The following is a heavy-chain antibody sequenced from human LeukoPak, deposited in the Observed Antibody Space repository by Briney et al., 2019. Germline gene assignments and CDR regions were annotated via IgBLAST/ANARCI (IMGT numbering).Heavy chain of an antibody. Sequence: PGGSLRLSCAASGFTFSSYAMSWVRQAPGKGLEWVSAISGSGGSTYYADSVKGWFTISRDNSKNTLYLQMNSLRAEDTAVYYCAKGGDILTGYYNYYYYYYMDVWGKGTTVTVSS. V-gene: IGHV3-23*01. J-gene: IGHJ6*03. D-gene: IGHD3-9*01. CDR2: ISGSGGST. CDR1: GFTFSSYA. CDR3: AKGGDILTGYYNYYYYYYMDV.